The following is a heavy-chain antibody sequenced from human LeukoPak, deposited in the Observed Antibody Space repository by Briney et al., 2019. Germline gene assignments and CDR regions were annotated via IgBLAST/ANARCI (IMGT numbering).Heavy chain of an antibody. J-gene: IGHJ4*02. V-gene: IGHV3-13*01. CDR1: GFTFSSYD. Sequence: GGSLRLSCAASGFTFSSYDMHWVRQATGKGLEWVSAIGTAGDTYYPGSVKCRFTISRENAKNSLYLQMNSLRAGDTAVYYCAKDEISLPTYYYDSSALGGYWGQGTLVTVSS. CDR3: AKDEISLPTYYYDSSALGGY. D-gene: IGHD3-22*01. CDR2: IGTAGDT.